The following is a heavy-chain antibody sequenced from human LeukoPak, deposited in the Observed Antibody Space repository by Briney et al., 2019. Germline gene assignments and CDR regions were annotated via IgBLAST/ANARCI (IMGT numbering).Heavy chain of an antibody. D-gene: IGHD4-17*01. CDR2: IYSGGNT. V-gene: IGHV3-53*01. J-gene: IGHJ4*02. CDR3: ARRAGEYSHPYDY. CDR1: GFTVSSNS. Sequence: GGSLTLSCTLSGFTVSSNSVSWVRQAPGKGLEWVSFIYSGGNTHYSDSVKGRFTISRDNSKNTLYLQMNSLRAEDTAVYYCARRAGEYSHPYDYWGQGTLVTVSS.